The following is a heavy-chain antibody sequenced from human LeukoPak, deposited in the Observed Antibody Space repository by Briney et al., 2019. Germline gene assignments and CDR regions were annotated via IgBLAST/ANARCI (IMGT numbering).Heavy chain of an antibody. D-gene: IGHD3-10*01. CDR1: RYSFTTYW. J-gene: IGHJ4*02. CDR3: ARQHGSGSYYSRAIDY. V-gene: IGHV5-51*01. CDR2: IYPGDSDT. Sequence: GESLNISCAASRYSFTTYWIGWVRQMRGKGLEWMGIIYPGDSDTRYSPSFQGQVTISADKSISTAYLQWSSLKASDTAMYYCARQHGSGSYYSRAIDYWGQGTLVTVSS.